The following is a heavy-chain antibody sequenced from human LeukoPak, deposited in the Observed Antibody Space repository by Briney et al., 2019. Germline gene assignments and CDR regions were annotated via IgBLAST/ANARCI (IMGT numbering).Heavy chain of an antibody. D-gene: IGHD2-15*01. CDR1: GFTFSSYW. J-gene: IGHJ4*02. CDR3: LTSTRSHRFDY. Sequence: GGSLRLSCAASGFTFSSYWMCWVRQAPGKGLEWVAIIKQDGSDKYYVDSVEGRFIISRDNAKNSLYMQMNSLRAEDTAVYYCLTSTRSHRFDYWGQGTLVTVSS. V-gene: IGHV3-7*01. CDR2: IKQDGSDK.